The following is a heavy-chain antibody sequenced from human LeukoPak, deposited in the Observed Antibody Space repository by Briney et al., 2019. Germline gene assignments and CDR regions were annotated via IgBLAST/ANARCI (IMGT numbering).Heavy chain of an antibody. Sequence: ASVKVSCKASGYTFTGYYMHWVRQAPGQGLEWMGIINPSGGSTSYAQKFQGRVTMTRDTSTSTVYMELSSLRSEDTAVYYCARVVPEYCSGGSCYDRYYYYMDVWGKGTTVTVSS. D-gene: IGHD2-15*01. CDR1: GYTFTGYY. CDR2: INPSGGST. J-gene: IGHJ6*03. CDR3: ARVVPEYCSGGSCYDRYYYYMDV. V-gene: IGHV1-46*01.